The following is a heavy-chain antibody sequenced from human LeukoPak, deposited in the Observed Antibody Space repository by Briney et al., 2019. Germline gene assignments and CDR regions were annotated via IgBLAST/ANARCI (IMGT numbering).Heavy chain of an antibody. V-gene: IGHV3-23*01. D-gene: IGHD3-22*01. CDR1: GFTFSSYA. CDR2: ISGSGGST. CDR3: AKDFGYYDSSGSFEN. J-gene: IGHJ4*02. Sequence: PGGSLRLSCAASGFTFSSYAMTWVRQAPGKGLEWVSAISGSGGSTYYADSVKGRFTISRDNSKNTLYLQMNSLRAEDTAVYYCAKDFGYYDSSGSFENWGQGTLVTVSS.